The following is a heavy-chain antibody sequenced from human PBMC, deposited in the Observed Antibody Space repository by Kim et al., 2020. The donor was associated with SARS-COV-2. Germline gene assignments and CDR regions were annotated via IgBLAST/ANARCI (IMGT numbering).Heavy chain of an antibody. V-gene: IGHV4-34*01. CDR3: ARGKTDISGTAYFDS. J-gene: IGHJ4*02. D-gene: IGHD1-7*01. Sequence: PSLKGLVTISVDTSKNQFSLRMNSLTSADTAVYYCARGKTDISGTAYFDSWGQATLVTVSS.